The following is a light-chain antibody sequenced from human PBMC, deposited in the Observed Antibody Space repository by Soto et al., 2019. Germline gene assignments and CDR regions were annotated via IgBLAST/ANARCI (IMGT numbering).Light chain of an antibody. Sequence: DIQMTQSPSTLSASVGDRVTITCRASQSISSWLAWYQQKPGKAPKLLIYDASSLERGVPSRFSGSGSGTEFTLTISSLQPDDSATYYCQQYSTFWTFGQGTKVDI. CDR3: QQYSTFWT. J-gene: IGKJ1*01. V-gene: IGKV1-5*01. CDR1: QSISSW. CDR2: DAS.